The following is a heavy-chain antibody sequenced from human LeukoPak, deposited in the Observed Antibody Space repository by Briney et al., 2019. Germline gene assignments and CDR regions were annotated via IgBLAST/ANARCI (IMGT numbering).Heavy chain of an antibody. J-gene: IGHJ4*02. CDR2: ISPSGGST. Sequence: GASVKVSCKASGYTFTSYYMHWVRQAPGQGLEWMGIISPSGGSTSYAQKFQGRVTMTRDMSTSTVYMELSSLRSEDTAVYYCARHPDKTWYSSGWLGGYFDYWGQGTLVTVSS. CDR1: GYTFTSYY. V-gene: IGHV1-46*01. D-gene: IGHD6-19*01. CDR3: ARHPDKTWYSSGWLGGYFDY.